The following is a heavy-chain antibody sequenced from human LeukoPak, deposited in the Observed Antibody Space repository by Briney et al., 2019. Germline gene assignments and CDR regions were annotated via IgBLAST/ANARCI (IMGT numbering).Heavy chain of an antibody. D-gene: IGHD4-17*01. V-gene: IGHV1-8*01. CDR2: MNPNSGNT. CDR3: ARGYGDYVFIDYYYYYGMDV. Sequence: ASVKVSCKASGYTFTSYDINWVRQAPGQGLEWMGWMNPNSGNTGYAQKFQGRVTMTRNTSISTAYMELSSLRSEDTAVYYCARGYGDYVFIDYYYYYGMDVWGQGTTVTVSS. CDR1: GYTFTSYD. J-gene: IGHJ6*02.